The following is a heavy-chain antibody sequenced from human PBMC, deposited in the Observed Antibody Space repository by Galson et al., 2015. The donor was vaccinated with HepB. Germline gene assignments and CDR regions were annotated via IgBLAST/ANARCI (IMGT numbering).Heavy chain of an antibody. V-gene: IGHV1-46*03. CDR1: GYTFTSYY. CDR3: ARGGSGKPPKNWFDP. D-gene: IGHD3-10*01. Sequence: SVKVSCKASGYTFTSYYMHWVRQAPGQGLEWMGIINPSGGSTSYAQKFQGRVTMTRDTSTSTVYMELSSLRSEDTAVYYCARGGSGKPPKNWFDPWGQGTLVTVSS. CDR2: INPSGGST. J-gene: IGHJ5*02.